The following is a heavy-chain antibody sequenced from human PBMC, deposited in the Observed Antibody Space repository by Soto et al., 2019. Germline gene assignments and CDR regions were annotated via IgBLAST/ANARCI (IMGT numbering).Heavy chain of an antibody. J-gene: IGHJ5*02. CDR3: AGEYCGGDCLGWFDP. CDR1: GGSFSGYY. CDR2: INHSGST. D-gene: IGHD2-21*02. Sequence: QVQLQQWGAGLLKPSETLSLTCAVYGGSFSGYYWSWIRQPPGKGLEWIGEINHSGSTNYNPSLKSRVTISVDTSKNQFSLKLSSVTAADTAVYYCAGEYCGGDCLGWFDPWGQGTLGTVSS. V-gene: IGHV4-34*01.